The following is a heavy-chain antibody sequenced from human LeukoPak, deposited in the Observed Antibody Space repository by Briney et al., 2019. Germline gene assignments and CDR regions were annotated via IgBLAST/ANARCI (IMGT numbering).Heavy chain of an antibody. CDR2: INHSGST. D-gene: IGHD3-10*01. Sequence: SETLSLTCAVCGGSFSGYYWSWIRQPPGKGLDWIGEINHSGSTNYNPSLKSRVTISVDTSKNQFSLKLSSVTAADTAVYYCARVRDGSGSSVFDYWGQGTLVTVSS. V-gene: IGHV4-34*01. CDR1: GGSFSGYY. J-gene: IGHJ4*02. CDR3: ARVRDGSGSSVFDY.